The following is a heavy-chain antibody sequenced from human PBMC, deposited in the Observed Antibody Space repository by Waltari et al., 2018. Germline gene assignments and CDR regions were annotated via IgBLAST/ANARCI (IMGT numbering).Heavy chain of an antibody. V-gene: IGHV4-34*01. D-gene: IGHD6-13*01. Sequence: QVQLQQWGAGLLKPSETLSLSCAVYGGSFSGYYWSWIRQPPGKGLEWIGEINHSGSTNYNPSRKSRLTILGETSKNQFSLKLSSVTAADTAVYYCARVDGYSSSCFLDYWGQGTLLTVSS. J-gene: IGHJ4*02. CDR2: INHSGST. CDR1: GGSFSGYY. CDR3: ARVDGYSSSCFLDY.